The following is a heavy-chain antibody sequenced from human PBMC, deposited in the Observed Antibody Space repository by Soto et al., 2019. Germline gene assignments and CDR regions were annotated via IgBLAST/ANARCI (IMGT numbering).Heavy chain of an antibody. J-gene: IGHJ4*01. Sequence: VGSLRLSFAASGFTFTDAWLSWVLQSPLNGLEFVGSIKSKVDGGTTDFAAPVKGRFAISRDESKNIAYMQMNSLKIEDTAVYYCTTDSYIEMPIVRFDYWGHGTLVTVSA. CDR1: GFTFTDAW. CDR3: TTDSYIEMPIVRFDY. V-gene: IGHV3-15*07. D-gene: IGHD2-15*01. CDR2: IKSKVDGGTT.